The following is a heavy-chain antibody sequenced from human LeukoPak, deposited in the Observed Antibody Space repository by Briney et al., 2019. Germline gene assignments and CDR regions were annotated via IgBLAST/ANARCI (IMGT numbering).Heavy chain of an antibody. CDR2: INPSGGRT. CDR1: GYVFTSYY. J-gene: IGHJ3*01. D-gene: IGHD2-2*01. CDR3: ASDGAYQPPRY. V-gene: IGHV1-46*01. Sequence: ASVKVSCKASGYVFTSYYIHWMRQAPGQGLEWMGKINPSGGRTNYAQKFQDRVTLTSDTSTSTAYMDLSSLRFEDTAVYYCASDGAYQPPRYWGQGTMVTVSS.